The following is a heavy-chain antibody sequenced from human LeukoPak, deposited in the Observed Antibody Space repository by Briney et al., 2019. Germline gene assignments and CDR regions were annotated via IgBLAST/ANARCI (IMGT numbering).Heavy chain of an antibody. D-gene: IGHD3-10*01. CDR3: ARVMGNYGSLDY. J-gene: IGHJ4*02. Sequence: PGGSLRLSCAAPGFTFSSYGMHRVRPAPRRGLEWVAVIWHEGSYKYYADSAKGRIAISRDSSKNTLFLQMNIRRAEDTAVYYCARVMGNYGSLDYWGQGTLVTVSS. CDR1: GFTFSSYG. V-gene: IGHV3-33*02. CDR2: IWHEGSYK.